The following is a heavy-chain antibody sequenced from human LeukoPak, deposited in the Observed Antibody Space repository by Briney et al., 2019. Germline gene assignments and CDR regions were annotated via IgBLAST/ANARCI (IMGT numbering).Heavy chain of an antibody. CDR2: IYTSGST. D-gene: IGHD6-19*01. V-gene: IGHV4-4*07. Sequence: PSETLSLTCTVPGGSISSYYWSWIRQPAGKGLEWIGRIYTSGSTNYNPSLKSRVTMSVDTSKNQFSLKLSSVTAADTAVYYCAREAGYSSGWYSDAFDIWGQGTMVTVSS. J-gene: IGHJ3*02. CDR3: AREAGYSSGWYSDAFDI. CDR1: GGSISSYY.